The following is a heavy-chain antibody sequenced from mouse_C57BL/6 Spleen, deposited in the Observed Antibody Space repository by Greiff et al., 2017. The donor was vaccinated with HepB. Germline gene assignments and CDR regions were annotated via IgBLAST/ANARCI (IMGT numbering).Heavy chain of an antibody. J-gene: IGHJ3*01. CDR2: ILPGSGST. CDR1: GYTFTGYW. V-gene: IGHV1-9*01. CDR3: ARRGGAQLSLAWFAY. Sequence: VKLVESGAELMKPGASVKLSCKATGYTFTGYWIEWVKQRPGHGLEWIGEILPGSGSTNYNEKFKGKATFTADTSSNTAYMQLSSLTTEDSAIYYCARRGGAQLSLAWFAYWGQGTLVTVSA. D-gene: IGHD3-2*02.